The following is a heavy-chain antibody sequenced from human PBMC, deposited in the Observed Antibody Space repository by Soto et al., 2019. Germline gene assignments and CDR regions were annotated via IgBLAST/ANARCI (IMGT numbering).Heavy chain of an antibody. Sequence: QVQLVQSGAEVKKPGASVKVSCKASGYTFTSYAMHWVRQAPGQRLEWMGWINAGNGNTKYSQKFQGRVTITRDTSASTAYMELSSLRSEDTAVYYCARMGVVITKFDPWGQGTLVTVSS. V-gene: IGHV1-3*01. CDR2: INAGNGNT. CDR3: ARMGVVITKFDP. J-gene: IGHJ5*02. CDR1: GYTFTSYA. D-gene: IGHD2-21*01.